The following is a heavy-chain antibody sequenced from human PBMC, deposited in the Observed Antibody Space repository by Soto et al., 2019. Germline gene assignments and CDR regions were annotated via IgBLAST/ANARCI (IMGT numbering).Heavy chain of an antibody. CDR1: GGTFSSYA. CDR3: ARDGGYCSGGSCYDGMDV. Sequence: QVQLVQSGAEVKKPGSSVKVSCKASGGTFSSYAISWVRQAPGQGLEWMGGIIPIFGTANYAQKFQGRVTITADESTSTAYMELSSLRSEDTAVYYCARDGGYCSGGSCYDGMDVWGQGTTVTVFS. CDR2: IIPIFGTA. V-gene: IGHV1-69*01. J-gene: IGHJ6*02. D-gene: IGHD2-15*01.